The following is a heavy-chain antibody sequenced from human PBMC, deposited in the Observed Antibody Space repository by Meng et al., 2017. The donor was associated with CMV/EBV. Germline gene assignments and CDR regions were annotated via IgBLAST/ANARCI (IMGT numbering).Heavy chain of an antibody. D-gene: IGHD3-3*01. CDR1: GFTFSSYW. CDR3: ARDAAIFGVVKSTPDY. CDR2: INSDGSST. Sequence: GGSLRLSCAASGFTFSSYWMHWVRQAPGKGLVWVSRINSDGSSTSYADSVKGRFTISRDNAKNTLYLQMNSLRAEDTAVYYCARDAAIFGVVKSTPDYWGQGTLVTVSS. V-gene: IGHV3-74*01. J-gene: IGHJ4*02.